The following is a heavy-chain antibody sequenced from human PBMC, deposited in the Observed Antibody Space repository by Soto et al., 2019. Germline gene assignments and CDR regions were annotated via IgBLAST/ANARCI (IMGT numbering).Heavy chain of an antibody. CDR3: ASSRGGDY. CDR1: GGSISSSSYY. D-gene: IGHD3-10*01. Sequence: SETLSLTCTVSGGSISSSSYYWGWIRQSPGKGLEWIGSIYYSGSTYYNPSLKSRVTISVDTSKNQFSLKLSSVTAADTAVYYCASSRGGDYWGQGTLVTVSS. J-gene: IGHJ4*02. CDR2: IYYSGST. V-gene: IGHV4-39*01.